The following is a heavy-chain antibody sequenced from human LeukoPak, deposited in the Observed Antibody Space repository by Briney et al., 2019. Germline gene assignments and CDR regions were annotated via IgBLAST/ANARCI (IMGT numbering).Heavy chain of an antibody. CDR3: ARSYCSSTSCSPKYYYYYGMDV. V-gene: IGHV3-23*01. J-gene: IGHJ6*02. D-gene: IGHD2-2*01. CDR2: ISGSGGST. CDR1: GFTFSSYA. Sequence: GGSLRLSCAASGFTFSSYAMSWVRQAPGKGLEWVSAISGSGGSTYYADSVKARFTISRDNSKNTLYLQMNSLRAEDTAVYYCARSYCSSTSCSPKYYYYYGMDVWGQGTTVTVSS.